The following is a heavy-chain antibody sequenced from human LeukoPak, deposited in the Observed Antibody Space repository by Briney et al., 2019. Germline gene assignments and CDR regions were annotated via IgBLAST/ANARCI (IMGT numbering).Heavy chain of an antibody. J-gene: IGHJ6*02. CDR3: ARGITVFPYYYYGMDV. CDR2: ISYDGSNK. D-gene: IGHD6-13*01. Sequence: GGSLRLSCAASGFTFSSYGMHWVRQAPGKGLEWVAVISYDGSNKYYADSVKGRFTISRDNSKNTLYLQMNSLRAEDTAVYYCARGITVFPYYYYGMDVWGQGTTVTVSS. V-gene: IGHV3-30*03. CDR1: GFTFSSYG.